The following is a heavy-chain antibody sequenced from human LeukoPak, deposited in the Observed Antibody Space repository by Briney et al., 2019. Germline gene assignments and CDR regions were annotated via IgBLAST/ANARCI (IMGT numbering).Heavy chain of an antibody. J-gene: IGHJ6*02. CDR1: GFTFSNAW. D-gene: IGHD3-10*01. CDR2: IKSKTDGGTT. CDR3: TTDVGGSGSYYSHSRLYYYYGMDV. V-gene: IGHV3-15*01. Sequence: GGSLRLSCAASGFTFSNAWMSWVRQAPGKGLEWVGHIKSKTDGGTTDYAAPVKGRFTISRDDSKNTLYLQMNSLKTEDTAVYYCTTDVGGSGSYYSHSRLYYYYGMDVWGQGTTVTVSS.